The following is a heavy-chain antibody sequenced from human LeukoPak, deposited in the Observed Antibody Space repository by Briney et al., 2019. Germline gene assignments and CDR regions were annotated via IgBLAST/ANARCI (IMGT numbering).Heavy chain of an antibody. CDR2: IYHSGST. V-gene: IGHV4-59*12. Sequence: PSETLSLTCTVSGGSISSYYWSWIRQPPGKGLEWIGCIYHSGSTYYNPSLKSRVTISVDRSKNQFSLKLSSVTAADTAVYYCARTPQLYDFWSGFSWFDPWGQGTLVTVSS. D-gene: IGHD3-3*01. J-gene: IGHJ5*02. CDR1: GGSISSYY. CDR3: ARTPQLYDFWSGFSWFDP.